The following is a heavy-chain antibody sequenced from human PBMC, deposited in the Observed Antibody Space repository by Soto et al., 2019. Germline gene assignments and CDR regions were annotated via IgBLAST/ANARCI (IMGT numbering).Heavy chain of an antibody. CDR2: ISAAGDP. V-gene: IGHV3-13*05. CDR1: GFTFRNYD. Sequence: EVQLVESGGGLVQPGGSLRRSCEASGFTFRNYDMHWVRPGTGKGLEWVSGISAAGDPDYADSVEGRFTISRENAQNSFFLQMNSLRVGDTAVYYCARTDRDFYGLDVWGQGTTVIVSS. J-gene: IGHJ6*02. CDR3: ARTDRDFYGLDV.